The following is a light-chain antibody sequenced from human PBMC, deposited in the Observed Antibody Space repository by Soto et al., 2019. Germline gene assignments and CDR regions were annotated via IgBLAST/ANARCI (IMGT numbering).Light chain of an antibody. J-gene: IGLJ2*01. CDR3: TSYGGSNNLI. CDR1: RGDIGGYNY. V-gene: IGLV2-8*01. CDR2: GFD. Sequence: QSALTQPPSASGSPGQSVTISCTGTRGDIGGYNYVSWYQHHPGKAPKLMIYGFDNRPSGVPDRFSGSKSGNTASLTVSGLQTEDEADYYCTSYGGSNNLIFGGGTKLTVL.